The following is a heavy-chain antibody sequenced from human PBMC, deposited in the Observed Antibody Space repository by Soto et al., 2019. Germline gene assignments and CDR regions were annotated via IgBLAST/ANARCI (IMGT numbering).Heavy chain of an antibody. CDR1: GFTFSSYS. CDR2: ISSSSSTI. V-gene: IGHV3-48*02. Sequence: EVQLVESGGGLVQPGGSLRLSCAASGFTFSSYSMNWVRQAPGKGLEWVSYISSSSSTIYYADSVKGRFTISRDNAKNSLYLQRNSLRDEDTAVYYCASRPGGYCSGGSCYSNYYYYGMDVWGQGTTVTVSS. D-gene: IGHD2-15*01. CDR3: ASRPGGYCSGGSCYSNYYYYGMDV. J-gene: IGHJ6*02.